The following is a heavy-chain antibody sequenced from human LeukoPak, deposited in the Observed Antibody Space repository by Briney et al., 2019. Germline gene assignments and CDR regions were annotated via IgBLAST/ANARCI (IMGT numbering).Heavy chain of an antibody. J-gene: IGHJ3*02. CDR1: GGSISSSNW. V-gene: IGHV4-4*02. CDR2: IYHSGST. CDR3: ARGEAALLNAFDI. D-gene: IGHD6-6*01. Sequence: SGTLSLTCAVSGGSISSSNWWSWVRQPPGKGLEWIGEIYHSGSTNYNPSLKSRVTISVDTSKNQFSLKLSSVTAADTAVYYCARGEAALLNAFDIWGQGTMVTVSS.